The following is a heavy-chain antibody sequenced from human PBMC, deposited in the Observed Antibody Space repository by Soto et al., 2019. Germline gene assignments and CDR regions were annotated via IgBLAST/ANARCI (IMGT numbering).Heavy chain of an antibody. J-gene: IGHJ6*02. Sequence: PGGSLRLSCAASGFTFSNAWMNWVRQAPGKGLEWVGRIKSKTDGGTTDYAAPVKGRFTISRDDSKNTLYLQMNRLKTVDTAVYYCTTALYYDFWSASYYYYGMDVWGQGTTVTVSS. D-gene: IGHD3-3*01. CDR1: GFTFSNAW. V-gene: IGHV3-15*07. CDR3: TTALYYDFWSASYYYYGMDV. CDR2: IKSKTDGGTT.